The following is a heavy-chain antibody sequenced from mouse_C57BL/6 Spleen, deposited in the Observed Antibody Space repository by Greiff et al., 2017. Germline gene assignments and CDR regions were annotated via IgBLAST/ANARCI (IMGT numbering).Heavy chain of an antibody. CDR1: GYTFTSYW. CDR3: ARNFYDGYYWFAY. D-gene: IGHD2-3*01. V-gene: IGHV1-61*01. CDR2: IYPSDSET. Sequence: QVQLQQPGAELVRPGSSVKLSCKASGYTFTSYWMDWVKQRPGQGLEWIGNIYPSDSETHYNQKFKDKATLTVDKSSSTAYMQLSSLTSEDSAVYYCARNFYDGYYWFAYWGQGTLVTVSA. J-gene: IGHJ3*01.